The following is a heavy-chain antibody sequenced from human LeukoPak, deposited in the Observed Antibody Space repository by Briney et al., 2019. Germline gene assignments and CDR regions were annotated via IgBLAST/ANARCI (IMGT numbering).Heavy chain of an antibody. Sequence: GGSLRLSCAASGFSVSNNYINWVRQAPGKGLEWVSVIYIGGTTYYADSVKGRFTITRDNSKNTVYLQMNSLRVEDTAVYYCAGDSYGWDYFDYWGQGTLVTVSS. J-gene: IGHJ4*02. D-gene: IGHD5-18*01. V-gene: IGHV3-66*01. CDR2: IYIGGTT. CDR3: AGDSYGWDYFDY. CDR1: GFSVSNNY.